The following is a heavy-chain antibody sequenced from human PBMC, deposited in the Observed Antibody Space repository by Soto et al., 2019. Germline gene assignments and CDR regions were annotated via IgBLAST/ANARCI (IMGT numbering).Heavy chain of an antibody. V-gene: IGHV1-2*04. D-gene: IGHD3-9*01. CDR2: INPNSGGT. CDR3: ARFRGATATFDGYYGMDV. CDR1: GYTFTGYY. J-gene: IGHJ6*02. Sequence: ASVKVSCKASGYTFTGYYMHWVRQAPGQGLEWMGWINPNSGGTNYAQKFQGWVTMTRDTSISTAYMELSRLRSDDTAVYYCARFRGATATFDGYYGMDVWGQGTTVTVYS.